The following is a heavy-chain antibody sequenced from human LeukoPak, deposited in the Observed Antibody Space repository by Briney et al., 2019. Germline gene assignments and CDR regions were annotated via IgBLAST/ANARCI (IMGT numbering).Heavy chain of an antibody. D-gene: IGHD1/OR15-1a*01. CDR1: GFTFGSYA. J-gene: IGHJ3*01. Sequence: GGSLRLSCAASGFTFGSYAMNWVRQAPGRGLEWVSSLPSGGGPSYADSAKGRFTVSRDNSKNTLHLQMNSLRADDTAVYYCAKTITPFTTNWDNSLGVFDVWGQGTVVTVSS. CDR3: AKTITPFTTNWDNSLGVFDV. CDR2: LPSGGGP. V-gene: IGHV3-23*01.